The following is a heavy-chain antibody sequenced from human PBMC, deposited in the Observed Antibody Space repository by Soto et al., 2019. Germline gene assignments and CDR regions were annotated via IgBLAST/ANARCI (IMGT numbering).Heavy chain of an antibody. Sequence: QVQLVESGGGVVQPGRSLRLSCAASGFTFSSYAMHWVRQAPGKGLEWVAVISYDGSNKYYADSVKGRFTISRDNSKNTLNLQMNSLRAEDTAVYYCARDVEWIQLEYYFDYWGQGTLVTVSS. J-gene: IGHJ4*02. CDR3: ARDVEWIQLEYYFDY. D-gene: IGHD5-18*01. CDR1: GFTFSSYA. CDR2: ISYDGSNK. V-gene: IGHV3-30-3*01.